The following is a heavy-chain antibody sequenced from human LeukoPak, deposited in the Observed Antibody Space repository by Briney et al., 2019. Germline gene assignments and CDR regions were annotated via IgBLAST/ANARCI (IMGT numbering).Heavy chain of an antibody. CDR2: IIPIFGTA. D-gene: IGHD6-13*01. Sequence: SVKVSCKASGGTFSNYAISWVRQAPGQGLEWMGRIIPIFGTANYAQKFQGRFTITTDESTSTAYMELSSLRSEDTAVYYCARGAAWAAAGTNWGQGTLVTVSS. J-gene: IGHJ4*02. CDR3: ARGAAWAAAGTN. V-gene: IGHV1-69*05. CDR1: GGTFSNYA.